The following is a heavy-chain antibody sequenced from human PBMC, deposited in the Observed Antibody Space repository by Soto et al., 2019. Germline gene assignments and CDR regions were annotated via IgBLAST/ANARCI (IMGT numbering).Heavy chain of an antibody. J-gene: IGHJ6*03. CDR3: AKRAAATQGYYYYYMDV. Sequence: GSLRLSCAASGFTFSSYAMSWVRQAPGKGLEWVSAISGSGGSTYYADSVKGRFTISRDNSKNTLYLQMNSLRAEDTAVYYCAKRAAATQGYYYYYMDVWGKGTTVTVSS. CDR2: ISGSGGST. V-gene: IGHV3-23*01. D-gene: IGHD6-13*01. CDR1: GFTFSSYA.